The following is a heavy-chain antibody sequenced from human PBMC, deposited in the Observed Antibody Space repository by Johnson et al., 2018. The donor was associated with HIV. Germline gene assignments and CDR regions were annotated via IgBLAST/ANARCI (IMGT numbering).Heavy chain of an antibody. CDR3: ARAAIVVLPAGAFDI. CDR2: ISSSGSTI. D-gene: IGHD2-2*01. CDR1: GFTFSDYY. Sequence: QVQLVESGGGVVRPGGSLRLSCAASGFTFSDYYMSWIRQAPGKGLAWVSYISSSGSTIYYADSVKGRFTISRDNAKNSLYLQMNSLRAEDTAIYYCARAAIVVLPAGAFDIWGRGTMVTVSS. V-gene: IGHV3-11*04. J-gene: IGHJ3*02.